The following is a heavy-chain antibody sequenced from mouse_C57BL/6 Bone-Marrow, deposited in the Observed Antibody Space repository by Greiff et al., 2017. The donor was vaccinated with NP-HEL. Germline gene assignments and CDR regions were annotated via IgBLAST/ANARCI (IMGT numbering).Heavy chain of an antibody. J-gene: IGHJ3*01. V-gene: IGHV1-59*01. D-gene: IGHD1-1*01. Sequence: QVQLKQPGAELVRPGTSVKLSCKASGYTFTSYWMHWVKQRPGQGLEWIGVIDPSDSYTNYNQQFKGKATLTVDTSSSTAYMQLSSLTSEDSAVYYCARAYYYGTPIAYWGQGTLVTVSA. CDR1: GYTFTSYW. CDR2: IDPSDSYT. CDR3: ARAYYYGTPIAY.